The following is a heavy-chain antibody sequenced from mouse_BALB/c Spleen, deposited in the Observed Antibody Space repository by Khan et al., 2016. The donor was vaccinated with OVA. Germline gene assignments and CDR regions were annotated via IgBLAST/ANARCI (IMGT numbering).Heavy chain of an antibody. V-gene: IGHV3-2*02. Sequence: VQLKESGPGLVKPSQSLSLTCTVTGYSITSDYAWNWIRQFPGNKLEWMGYISYGGSTSYNPSLKSRISITRDTSKNQFFLQLNSVTTEDTATYYCARGRYRYPFAYWGQGTLVTVSA. J-gene: IGHJ3*01. CDR1: GYSITSDYA. CDR2: ISYGGST. CDR3: ARGRYRYPFAY. D-gene: IGHD2-14*01.